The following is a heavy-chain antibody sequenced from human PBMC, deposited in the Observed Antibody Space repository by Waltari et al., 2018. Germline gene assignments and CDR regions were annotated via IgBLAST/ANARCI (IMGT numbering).Heavy chain of an antibody. CDR2: IHISGRT. V-gene: IGHV4-4*07. CDR1: GGSVSDFY. CDR3: ARDYDQDWFDP. D-gene: IGHD3-22*01. Sequence: QVQLQESGPGLVRPSETLSLTCTVSGGSVSDFYWTWIRQPAGGGLEWIGRIHISGRTDDHPSLKSRVSMSVDTSKNQFSLKLSSVTAADTAVYYCARDYDQDWFDPWGQGTLVTVSS. J-gene: IGHJ5*02.